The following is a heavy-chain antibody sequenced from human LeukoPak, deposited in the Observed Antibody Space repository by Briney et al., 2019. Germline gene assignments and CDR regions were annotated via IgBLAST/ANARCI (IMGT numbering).Heavy chain of an antibody. V-gene: IGHV1-69*04. D-gene: IGHD3-22*01. CDR2: IIPILGIA. Sequence: ASVKVSCKASGYTFTGYYMHWVRQAPGQGLEWMGRIIPILGIANYAQKFQGRVTITADKSTSTAYMELSSLRSEDTAVYYCARAYYYDSSGYYYESDYWGQGTLVTVSS. CDR1: GYTFTGYY. CDR3: ARAYYYDSSGYYYESDY. J-gene: IGHJ4*02.